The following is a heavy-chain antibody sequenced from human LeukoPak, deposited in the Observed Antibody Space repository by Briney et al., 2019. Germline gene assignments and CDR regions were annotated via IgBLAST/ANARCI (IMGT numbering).Heavy chain of an antibody. CDR2: VYYTGST. CDR1: GGSISSTSYY. J-gene: IGHJ5*02. D-gene: IGHD5-24*01. Sequence: KPSETLSLTCTVSGGSISSTSYYWGWIRQSPGKRLEWIGSVYYTGSTQDNPSLKGRVTISEDTSKNQFSLKLTSVTAEDTAVYYCARQLGDGYNLVYWFDPWGQGTLVTVSS. V-gene: IGHV4-39*01. CDR3: ARQLGDGYNLVYWFDP.